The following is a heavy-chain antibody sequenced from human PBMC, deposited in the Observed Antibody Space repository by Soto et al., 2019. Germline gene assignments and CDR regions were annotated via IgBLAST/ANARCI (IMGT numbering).Heavy chain of an antibody. Sequence: XGTLSLTCTVSGGSVSSGSHYWSWIRQPPGKGPEWIGYIYYSGSTNYNPSLKSRVIISVDTSKNQFSLNLSSVTAADTAVYYCARGYYGSESGGYYFDYWGQGTLVTVSS. D-gene: IGHD3-10*01. CDR1: GGSVSSGSHY. V-gene: IGHV4-61*01. CDR3: ARGYYGSESGGYYFDY. J-gene: IGHJ4*02. CDR2: IYYSGST.